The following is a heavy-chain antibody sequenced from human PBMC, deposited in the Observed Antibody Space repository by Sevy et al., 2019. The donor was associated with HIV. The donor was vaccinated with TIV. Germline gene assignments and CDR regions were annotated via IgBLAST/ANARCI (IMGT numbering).Heavy chain of an antibody. D-gene: IGHD3-9*01. Sequence: GGSLRLSCAASGFTFSSYGMHWVRQAPGKGLEWVAVISYDGSKKYYADSVKGRFTISRDNSKNTLYLQMNSLRAEDTAVYYCAKDRGLRYFDWLNLLVYWGQGTLVTVSS. CDR2: ISYDGSKK. V-gene: IGHV3-30*18. CDR1: GFTFSSYG. J-gene: IGHJ4*02. CDR3: AKDRGLRYFDWLNLLVY.